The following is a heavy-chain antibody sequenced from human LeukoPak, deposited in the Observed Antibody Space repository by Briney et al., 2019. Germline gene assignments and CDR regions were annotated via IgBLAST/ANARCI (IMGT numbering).Heavy chain of an antibody. CDR2: IYLDGSRA. CDR3: AGDKSGPFGY. CDR1: GFTFTNYW. Sequence: PGGSLRLSCPVSGFTFTNYWMSWARQSPGKGLEWVANIYLDGSRAYYVDSVKGRFTTSRDNAKNSLYLQMNSLRAEDTAVYYCAGDKSGPFGYWGQGTLVTVSS. V-gene: IGHV3-7*01. J-gene: IGHJ4*02. D-gene: IGHD3-10*01.